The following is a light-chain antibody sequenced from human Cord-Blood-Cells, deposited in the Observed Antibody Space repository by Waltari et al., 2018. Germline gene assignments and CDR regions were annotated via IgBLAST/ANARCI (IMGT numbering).Light chain of an antibody. J-gene: IGKJ2*01. CDR2: AAS. CDR1: QSISSY. CDR3: QQSDSTPYT. V-gene: IGKV1-39*01. Sequence: DIQMTQSPSSLSASVGDRVTITCRASQSISSYLNWYQQKPGKAPKLLIYAASSLQSGVPSRFSGSGSGTDFTRTISSLQPEDFATYDCQQSDSTPYTFGHGAKLEIK.